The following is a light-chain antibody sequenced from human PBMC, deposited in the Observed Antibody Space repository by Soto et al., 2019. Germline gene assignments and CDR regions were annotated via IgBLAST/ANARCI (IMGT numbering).Light chain of an antibody. CDR3: SSYTTGSTYV. Sequence: QSALTQPASVSGSPGLSIAISCTGTSRDVGGYNSVSWYQQQPGKLPKLMIYDVSNRPSGVSNRFSGSKSGNTASLTISRLQAEDEGDYYCSSYTTGSTYVFGTGTKLTVL. CDR2: DVS. J-gene: IGLJ1*01. CDR1: SRDVGGYNS. V-gene: IGLV2-14*01.